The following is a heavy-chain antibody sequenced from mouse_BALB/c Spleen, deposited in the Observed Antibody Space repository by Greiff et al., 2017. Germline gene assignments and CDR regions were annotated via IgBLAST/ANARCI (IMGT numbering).Heavy chain of an antibody. D-gene: IGHD3-3*01. CDR1: GFTFSSYA. V-gene: IGHV5-9-3*01. CDR2: ISSGGSYT. Sequence: EVQGVESGGGLVKPGGSLSLSCAASGFTFSSYAMSWVRQTPEKRLEWVATISSGGSYTYYPDSVKGRFTISRDNAKNTLYLQMSSLRSEDTAMYYCERHGDGDDFAYWGQGTLVTVSA. J-gene: IGHJ3*01. CDR3: ERHGDGDDFAY.